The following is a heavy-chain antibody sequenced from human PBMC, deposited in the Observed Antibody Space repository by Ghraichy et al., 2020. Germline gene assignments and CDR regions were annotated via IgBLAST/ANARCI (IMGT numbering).Heavy chain of an antibody. CDR3: AHASAYYDILTGYFANPTGYFDL. D-gene: IGHD3-9*01. V-gene: IGHV2-5*02. Sequence: SGPTLVKPTQTLTLTCTFSGFSLSTSGVGVGWIRQPPGKALEWLALIYWDDDKRYSPSLKSRLTITKDTSKNQVVLTMTNMDPVDKATYYCAHASAYYDILTGYFANPTGYFDLWGRGTLVTVSS. CDR2: IYWDDDK. CDR1: GFSLSTSGVG. J-gene: IGHJ2*01.